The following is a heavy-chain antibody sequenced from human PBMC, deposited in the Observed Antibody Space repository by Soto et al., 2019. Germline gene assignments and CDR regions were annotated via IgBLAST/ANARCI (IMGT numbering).Heavy chain of an antibody. V-gene: IGHV1-46*01. J-gene: IGHJ1*01. CDR2: INPSGESC. CDR3: ARDASGCATGSCYENFQL. CDR1: GYTFTSYY. Sequence: ASVKVSCKASGYTFTSYYMHWVRQAPGQRLEWMGIINPSGESCNYNPSLKSRVTISVDTSKDQFLLRLRSVTAADTAVYYFARDASGCATGSCYENFQLWGPGTMVTVSS. D-gene: IGHD2-15*01.